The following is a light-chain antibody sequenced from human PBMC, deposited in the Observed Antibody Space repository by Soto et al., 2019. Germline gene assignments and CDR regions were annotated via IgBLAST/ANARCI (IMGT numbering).Light chain of an antibody. CDR2: GTS. V-gene: IGKV3-20*01. CDR3: QQYGRSRLFT. Sequence: EIVLTQSPGTLSLSPGERATLSCRASQSVSSSYLAWYQQKPGQAPRLLIFGTSSGATGIPDRFSGSGSGTDFTLTISRLEPEDFAVYYCQQYGRSRLFTFGPGTKVDIK. J-gene: IGKJ3*01. CDR1: QSVSSSY.